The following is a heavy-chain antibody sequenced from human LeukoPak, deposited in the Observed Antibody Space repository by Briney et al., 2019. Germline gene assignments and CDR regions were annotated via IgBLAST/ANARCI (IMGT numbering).Heavy chain of an antibody. V-gene: IGHV4-4*07. CDR2: IYTSGST. CDR1: EGSISAYY. Sequence: SETLSLTCTVSEGSISAYYWSWIRQPAGKGLEWIGRIYTSGSTNYNPSLKSRVTMSVDTSKNQFSLKLSSVTAADTAVYYCARVPPLLWFGDYYFDYWGQGTLVTVSS. D-gene: IGHD3-10*01. J-gene: IGHJ4*02. CDR3: ARVPPLLWFGDYYFDY.